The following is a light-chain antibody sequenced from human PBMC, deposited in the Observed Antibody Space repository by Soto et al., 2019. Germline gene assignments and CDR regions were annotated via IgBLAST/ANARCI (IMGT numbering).Light chain of an antibody. V-gene: IGLV4-69*01. CDR1: SGHSSYA. CDR3: QTWGTGVV. Sequence: QLVLTQSPSASASLGASVKLTCTLSSGHSSYAIAWHQQQPEKGPRYLMKLNSDGSHSKGDGIPDRFSGSSSGAERYLTISSLQPEDEDDYYCQTWGTGVVFGGGTKLTVL. CDR2: LNSDGSH. J-gene: IGLJ2*01.